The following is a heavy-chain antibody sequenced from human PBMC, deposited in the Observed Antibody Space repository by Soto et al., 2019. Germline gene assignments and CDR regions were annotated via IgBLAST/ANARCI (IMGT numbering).Heavy chain of an antibody. D-gene: IGHD2-21*02. Sequence: EVQLVESGGGLVQTGGSLRLSCAASGFTFSDYWMSWVRQAPGKGLEWVANIKVDGSDKNYVDSVKGRFIISRDNAKNSLYLQMNSLRAEDTAVYYCARGGGNSDYWGQGTLVTVSS. J-gene: IGHJ4*02. CDR2: IKVDGSDK. CDR3: ARGGGNSDY. CDR1: GFTFSDYW. V-gene: IGHV3-7*01.